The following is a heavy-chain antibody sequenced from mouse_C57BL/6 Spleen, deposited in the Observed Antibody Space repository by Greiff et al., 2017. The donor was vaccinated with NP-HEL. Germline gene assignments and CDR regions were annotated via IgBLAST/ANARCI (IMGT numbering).Heavy chain of an antibody. CDR1: GFSLTSYG. CDR2: IWSGGST. J-gene: IGHJ4*01. V-gene: IGHV2-2*01. Sequence: VQVVESGPGLVQPSQSLSITCTVSGFSLTSYGVHWVRQSPGKGLEWLGVIWSGGSTDYTAAFISRLSISKDNSKSQVFFKMNSLQADYTAIYYCARREVPLYYAMDYWGQGTSVTVSS. D-gene: IGHD2-14*01. CDR3: ARREVPLYYAMDY.